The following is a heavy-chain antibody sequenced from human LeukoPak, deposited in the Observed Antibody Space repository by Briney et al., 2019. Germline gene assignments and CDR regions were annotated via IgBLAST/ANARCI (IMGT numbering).Heavy chain of an antibody. CDR2: IYPRDSTT. Sequence: GESLKISCQGSGYGSGDSFTSHWIAWVRQMPGKGLEWMGIIYPRDSTTIYSPSFQGQVTISVDTSVHTAYLQWTSLKASDTAMYYCARHRGYCSKSNCYLGEIDYWGQGTPVIVSS. V-gene: IGHV5-51*01. CDR3: ARHRGYCSKSNCYLGEIDY. J-gene: IGHJ4*02. CDR1: GYGSGDSFTSHW. D-gene: IGHD2-2*01.